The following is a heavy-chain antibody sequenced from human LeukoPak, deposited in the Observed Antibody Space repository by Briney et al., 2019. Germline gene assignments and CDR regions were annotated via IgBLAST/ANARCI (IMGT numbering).Heavy chain of an antibody. CDR3: ARDKHAGYCSSTSCYAYYGMDV. Sequence: GGSLRLSCAASGFTFSSYWMHWVRQAPGKGLVWVSRINSDGSSTSYADSVKGRFTISRDNAKNTLYLQMNSLRAEDTAVYYCARDKHAGYCSSTSCYAYYGMDVWGQGITVTVSS. CDR2: INSDGSST. D-gene: IGHD2-2*01. J-gene: IGHJ6*02. V-gene: IGHV3-74*01. CDR1: GFTFSSYW.